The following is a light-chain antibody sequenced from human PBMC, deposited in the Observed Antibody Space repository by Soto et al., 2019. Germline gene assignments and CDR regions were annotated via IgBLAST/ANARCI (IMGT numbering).Light chain of an antibody. J-gene: IGKJ5*01. V-gene: IGKV1-33*01. CDR1: KNIYNY. CDR2: DAS. Sequence: DMQMTQLPSSLSASVGDRVTITFQSTKNIYNYLNWYQQKPGRAPKLLIDDASKLEAGVPSRFRGSGSGTDFTFTISRLQPEDIATYYCHQYKNLLTFGQGTRLEIK. CDR3: HQYKNLLT.